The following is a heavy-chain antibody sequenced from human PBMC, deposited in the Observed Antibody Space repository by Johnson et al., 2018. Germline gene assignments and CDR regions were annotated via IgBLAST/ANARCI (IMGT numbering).Heavy chain of an antibody. CDR2: ISYDGSNK. CDR1: GLTFSSYG. Sequence: QLVESGGGVVQPGRSLRLSCAASGLTFSSYGMHWVRQAPGKGLEWVAVISYDGSNKYYADSVKGRFIISRDNSKNTLYLQMNSLRAEDTAVYYCGKDPAELPYYYYDMDVWGKGTTVTVSS. J-gene: IGHJ6*03. CDR3: GKDPAELPYYYYDMDV. D-gene: IGHD1-26*01. V-gene: IGHV3-30*18.